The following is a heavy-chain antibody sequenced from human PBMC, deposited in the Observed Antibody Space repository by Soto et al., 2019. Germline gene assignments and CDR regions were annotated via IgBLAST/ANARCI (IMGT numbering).Heavy chain of an antibody. Sequence: QVQLQESGPGLVKPSQTLSLTCTVSGGSISSGGYYWSWIRQHPGKGLEWIGYIYYSGSTYYNPSLKSRVTISVDTSNNQFSLKLSSVTAADTAVYYCARGRGDGYNQDWYFDLWGRGTLVTVSS. CDR1: GGSISSGGYY. CDR3: ARGRGDGYNQDWYFDL. CDR2: IYYSGST. J-gene: IGHJ2*01. D-gene: IGHD3-10*01. V-gene: IGHV4-31*03.